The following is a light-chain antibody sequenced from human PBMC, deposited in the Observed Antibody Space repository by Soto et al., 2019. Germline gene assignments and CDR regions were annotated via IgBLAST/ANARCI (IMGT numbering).Light chain of an antibody. CDR1: SSDVGGYNY. CDR2: DVS. CDR3: SSYTSSSTLVYV. Sequence: SVLTQPASVSGPPGQSITISCTGTSSDVGGYNYVSWYQQHPGKAPKLMIYDVSNRPSGVSNRFSGSKSGNTASLTISGLQAEDEADYYCSSYTSSSTLVYVFGTGTKVTVL. J-gene: IGLJ1*01. V-gene: IGLV2-14*01.